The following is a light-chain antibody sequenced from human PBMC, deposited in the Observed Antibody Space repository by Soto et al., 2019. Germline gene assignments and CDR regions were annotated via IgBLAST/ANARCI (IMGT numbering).Light chain of an antibody. CDR1: ETISPY. V-gene: IGKV1-39*01. Sequence: DIQMTQSPSSLSVSVGDRVTISCRSSETISPYLSWYQQKFGEAPKRLIYYVSTLQGGDPSRFSGGGSGTEFNLTIDTLQPEDLATYFCQQSYSMPFTFGPGTKVEIK. J-gene: IGKJ3*01. CDR3: QQSYSMPFT. CDR2: YVS.